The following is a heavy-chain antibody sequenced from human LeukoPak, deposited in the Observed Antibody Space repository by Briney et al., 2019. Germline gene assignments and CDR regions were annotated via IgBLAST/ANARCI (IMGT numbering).Heavy chain of an antibody. J-gene: IGHJ4*02. CDR2: ISSTGSTV. Sequence: PGGSLRLSCAVSGFTFSSYSMSWVRQAPGKGLEWISYISSTGSTVYYADSVEGRFTISRDNDQNSLYLQMNNLRAEDTAVYYCASDRWFGESLPAHFDYWGQGTLVTVSS. D-gene: IGHD3-10*01. CDR3: ASDRWFGESLPAHFDY. V-gene: IGHV3-48*01. CDR1: GFTFSSYS.